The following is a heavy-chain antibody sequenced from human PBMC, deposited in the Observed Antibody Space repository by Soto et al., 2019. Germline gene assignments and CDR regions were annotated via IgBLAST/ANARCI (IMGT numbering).Heavy chain of an antibody. Sequence: QVQLVQSGAEVKKPGASVKVSCKASGYTFTSYGISWVRQAPGQGLEWMGWMSAYNGNTNYAQKLQGRVTMTTDTSTSTAYMELRSLRSDDTAVYYCARDIVVVPAAILDAFDIWGQGTMVTVSS. V-gene: IGHV1-18*01. CDR3: ARDIVVVPAAILDAFDI. CDR2: MSAYNGNT. D-gene: IGHD2-2*01. J-gene: IGHJ3*02. CDR1: GYTFTSYG.